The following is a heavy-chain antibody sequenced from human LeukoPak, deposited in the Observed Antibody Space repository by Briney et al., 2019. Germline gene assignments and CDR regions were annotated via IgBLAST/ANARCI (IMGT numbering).Heavy chain of an antibody. V-gene: IGHV3-23*01. Sequence: GGSLRLSCAASGFTFSGHGMNWVRQAPGKGLEWVSGVGPSGARTYYADSVKGRFTVSRDNSKNMVFLQMNSLRAEDTAIYYCAKDDAYLQYDDWGQGTLVTVSS. J-gene: IGHJ4*02. D-gene: IGHD5-24*01. CDR2: VGPSGART. CDR1: GFTFSGHG. CDR3: AKDDAYLQYDD.